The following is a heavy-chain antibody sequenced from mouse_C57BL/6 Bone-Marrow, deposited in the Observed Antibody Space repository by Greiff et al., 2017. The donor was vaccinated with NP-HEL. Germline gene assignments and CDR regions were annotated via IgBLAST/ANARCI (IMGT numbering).Heavy chain of an antibody. CDR2: INPSSGYT. Sequence: VQGVESGAELARPGASVKMSCKASGYTFTSYTMHWVNQRPGQGLEWIGYINPSSGYTKYNQKFKDKATLTADKSSSTAYMQLSSRTSEDSAVYYCASPYGSSPYYAMDYWGQGTSVTVSS. V-gene: IGHV1-4*01. J-gene: IGHJ4*01. CDR3: ASPYGSSPYYAMDY. D-gene: IGHD1-1*01. CDR1: GYTFTSYT.